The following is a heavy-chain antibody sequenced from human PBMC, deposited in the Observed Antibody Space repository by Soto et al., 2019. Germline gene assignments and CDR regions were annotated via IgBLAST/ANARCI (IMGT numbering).Heavy chain of an antibody. V-gene: IGHV4-4*02. J-gene: IGHJ4*02. Sequence: PSETLSLTCAVSGGAISTSNWWSWVRQPPGKGLEWIGEVYHSGSTNYNPSFKSRVAMSVDKSKNQFSLKLNSVTAADTALYYFERTTTSGTRFDYCGQGSLVPVSS. D-gene: IGHD1-1*01. CDR2: VYHSGST. CDR3: ERTTTSGTRFDY. CDR1: GGAISTSNW.